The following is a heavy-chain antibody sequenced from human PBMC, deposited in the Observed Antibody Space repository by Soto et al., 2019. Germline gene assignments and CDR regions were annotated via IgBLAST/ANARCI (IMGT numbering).Heavy chain of an antibody. CDR3: VKAPYYDFWSGSHFDY. CDR2: ISSNGGST. D-gene: IGHD3-3*01. V-gene: IGHV3-64D*09. CDR1: GFTFSSYA. J-gene: IGHJ4*02. Sequence: GGSLRLSCSASGFTFSSYAMHWVRQAPGKGLEYVSAISSNGGSTYYADSVKGRFTISRDNSKNTLYLQMSSLRAEDTGVYYCVKAPYYDFWSGSHFDYWGQGTLVTVSS.